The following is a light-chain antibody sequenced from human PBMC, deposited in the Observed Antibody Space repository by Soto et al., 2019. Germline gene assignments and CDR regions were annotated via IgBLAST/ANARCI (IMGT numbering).Light chain of an antibody. J-gene: IGLJ1*01. CDR2: EDI. CDR1: SSDVGSYSL. Sequence: ALTQPASVSGSPGQSITISCTGTSSDVGSYSLVSWYQHHPGKAPQLMISEDIKRPSGVSNRFSGCKSGNTASLTISGLQAEDEDDYYCCSYAGSSSYVFGTGTKVTVL. V-gene: IGLV2-23*01. CDR3: CSYAGSSSYV.